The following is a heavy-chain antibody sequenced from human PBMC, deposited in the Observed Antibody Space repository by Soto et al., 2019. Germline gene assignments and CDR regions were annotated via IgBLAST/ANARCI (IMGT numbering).Heavy chain of an antibody. V-gene: IGHV3-48*03. J-gene: IGHJ4*02. CDR2: IDHSGTTI. Sequence: EVQLVESGGALVQPGGSLRLSCAASGFIFSNYEMSWVRQAPGKGLEWVSYIDHSGTTIYYADSVKGRFTISRDNAKNSLVLQTNSLRAEDTAVYYCARGHIVATILDYWGQGTLVTVSS. CDR3: ARGHIVATILDY. D-gene: IGHD5-12*01. CDR1: GFIFSNYE.